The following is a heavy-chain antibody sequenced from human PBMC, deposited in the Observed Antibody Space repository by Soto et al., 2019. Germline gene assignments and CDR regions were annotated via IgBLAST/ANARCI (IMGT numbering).Heavy chain of an antibody. D-gene: IGHD3-10*01. J-gene: IGHJ3*01. Sequence: ASVKVSCKTSGYTFMNYGLNWVRQAPGQGLEWMGWINPYNGNTNYAQKFQERVIMTTDTSTNTAYMEPRILRSGDTAVYYCARALGFTVLWGKTSVDAFDVWGQATMATV. CDR2: INPYNGNT. CDR3: ARALGFTVLWGKTSVDAFDV. V-gene: IGHV1-18*04. CDR1: GYTFMNYG.